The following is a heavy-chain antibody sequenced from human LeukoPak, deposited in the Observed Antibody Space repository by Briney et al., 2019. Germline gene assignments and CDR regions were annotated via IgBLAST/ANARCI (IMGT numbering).Heavy chain of an antibody. CDR3: ARDSDLTGYFSRFYYGLVV. J-gene: IGHJ6*04. CDR1: GHSFTSNNW. CDR2: VYHGGST. V-gene: IGHV4-4*02. D-gene: IGHD3-9*01. Sequence: SETLCLTCAVSGHSFTSNNWWSWVRQPGGKGLEGFGKVYHGGSTNYPQSLKSRVTITVDKSNNQFSLKLTSVTAADTAVYYCARDSDLTGYFSRFYYGLVVWGKGTTVTVSS.